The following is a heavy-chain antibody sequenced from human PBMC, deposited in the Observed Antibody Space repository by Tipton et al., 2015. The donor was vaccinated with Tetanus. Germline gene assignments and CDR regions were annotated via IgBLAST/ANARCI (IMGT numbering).Heavy chain of an antibody. V-gene: IGHV3-33*01. D-gene: IGHD5/OR15-5a*01. CDR3: ARAPQEYSVFADAFGI. CDR2: IWYDGSNK. CDR1: GFTFSSYG. J-gene: IGHJ3*02. Sequence: SLRLSCAASGFTFSSYGMHWVRQAPGKGLEWVAVIWYDGSNKYYADSVKGRFTISRDNSRNTLYLQMNSLRAEDTAVYYCARAPQEYSVFADAFGIWGQGTMVTVSS.